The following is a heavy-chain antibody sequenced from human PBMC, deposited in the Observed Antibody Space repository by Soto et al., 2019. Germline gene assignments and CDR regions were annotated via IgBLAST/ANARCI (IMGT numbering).Heavy chain of an antibody. Sequence: QVQLVQSGAEVKKPGSSVKVSCKASGGTFSSYAISWVRQAPGQGLEWMGGIIPIFGTADYAQKFQGRVTITADESTRTAYMELSSLRSEDTAVYYCASHYDSSGYYYRGLDYWGQGTLGTVSS. D-gene: IGHD3-22*01. CDR3: ASHYDSSGYYYRGLDY. V-gene: IGHV1-69*12. CDR2: IIPIFGTA. CDR1: GGTFSSYA. J-gene: IGHJ4*02.